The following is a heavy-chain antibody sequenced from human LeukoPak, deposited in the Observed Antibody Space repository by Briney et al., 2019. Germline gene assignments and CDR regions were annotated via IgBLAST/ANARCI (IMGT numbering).Heavy chain of an antibody. J-gene: IGHJ4*02. D-gene: IGHD2-15*01. V-gene: IGHV5-51*01. CDR2: IYPGDSDT. CDR3: ARLDCSGGSCYAFDY. CDR1: GYSFTSYW. Sequence: GESLKISCKGSGYSFTSYWIGWVRQMPGKGLEWMGIIYPGDSDTRYSPSFQGQVTISADKSISTAYLQWSSLKASDTAMYYCARLDCSGGSCYAFDYWGPGTLVTVSS.